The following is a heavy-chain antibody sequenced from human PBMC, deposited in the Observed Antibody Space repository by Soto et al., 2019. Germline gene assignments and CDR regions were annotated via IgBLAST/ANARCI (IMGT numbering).Heavy chain of an antibody. CDR2: IIPIIRVT. Sequence: QVQLVQSGAEVQRPGSSVKVSCESSGDTFNSYLISWVRQAPGQGLEWMGGIIPIIRVTHYAQKFQCRVTISALSSTGTAYMELTNLGFEDTALYYCARESLGAKGADHWGQGTLVTVSS. CDR3: ARESLGAKGADH. CDR1: GDTFNSYL. D-gene: IGHD3-16*01. J-gene: IGHJ4*02. V-gene: IGHV1-69*17.